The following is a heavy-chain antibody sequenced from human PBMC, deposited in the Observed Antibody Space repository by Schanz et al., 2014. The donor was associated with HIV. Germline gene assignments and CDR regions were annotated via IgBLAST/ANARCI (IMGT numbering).Heavy chain of an antibody. CDR2: TSYDGTKK. CDR1: GFIFSDYG. D-gene: IGHD3-22*01. CDR3: AKPEYDSRGNSQSHFDY. V-gene: IGHV3-30*18. Sequence: QVQLVESGGGVVQPGRSLKVSCVVSGFIFSDYGIHWVRQAPGKGLEWVAVTSYDGTKKHYADSVKGRFTISRDNSKNTLYLQMTTLRIDDTAVYYCAKPEYDSRGNSQSHFDYWGQGTLVTVSS. J-gene: IGHJ4*02.